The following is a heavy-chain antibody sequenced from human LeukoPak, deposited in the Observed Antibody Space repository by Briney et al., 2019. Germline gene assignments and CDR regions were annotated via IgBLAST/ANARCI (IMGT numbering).Heavy chain of an antibody. Sequence: SGPTLVNPTQTLTLTCTFSGFSFTNNGMCVTWIRQPPGKALEWLARIDWDDDKYYSASLKTRLTISKDTSKNQVVLTMTNMDPADTATYYCARIRGTYCSSTTCSFEDFWGQGTLVTVSS. CDR3: ARIRGTYCSSTTCSFEDF. J-gene: IGHJ4*02. V-gene: IGHV2-70*11. D-gene: IGHD2-2*01. CDR1: GFSFTNNGMC. CDR2: IDWDDDK.